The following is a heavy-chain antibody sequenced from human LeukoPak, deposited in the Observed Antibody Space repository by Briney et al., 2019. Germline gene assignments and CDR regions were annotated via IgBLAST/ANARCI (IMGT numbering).Heavy chain of an antibody. CDR1: GFMFDDYA. Sequence: GRSLRLSCAPSGFMFDDYAMHWVRQVPGKGLEWVSGISWKSGKLAYAHPVRGRFTISRDNDRNSLYLQMHGLTAEDTALYYCVKDGSSWIYLTGTFDYWGQGTLVTVSS. V-gene: IGHV3-9*01. D-gene: IGHD1-26*01. CDR3: VKDGSSWIYLTGTFDY. J-gene: IGHJ4*02. CDR2: ISWKSGKL.